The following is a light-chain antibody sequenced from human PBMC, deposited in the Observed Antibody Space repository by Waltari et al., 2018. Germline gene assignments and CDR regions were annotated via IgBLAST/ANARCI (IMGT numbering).Light chain of an antibody. CDR2: LNSDGSH. V-gene: IGLV4-69*01. CDR3: QSWGTGIPCV. CDR1: SGHSSYA. J-gene: IGLJ3*02. Sequence: QLVLTQSPSASASLGASVKLTCTLSSGHSSYAIAWHQQQPEKGPRYLMKLNSDGSHSKGDGIPDRFSGSSSVADRSLTISNLQSEDEADYYCQSWGTGIPCVFGGGTKLTVL.